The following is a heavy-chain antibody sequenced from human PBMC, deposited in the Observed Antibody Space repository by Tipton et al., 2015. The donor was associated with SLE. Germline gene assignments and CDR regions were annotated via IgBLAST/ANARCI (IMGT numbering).Heavy chain of an antibody. CDR3: AKDIRRADYYYYAMDV. D-gene: IGHD3-3*02. J-gene: IGHJ6*02. CDR1: GFTFSSYG. Sequence: QLVQSGGGVVQPGGSLRLSCAASGFTFSSYGMHWVRQAPGKGLEWVAFIRYDGSNKYYADSVKGRFTISRDNSKNTLYLQMNSLRAEDTAVYYCAKDIRRADYYYYAMDVWGQGTTVTVSS. CDR2: IRYDGSNK. V-gene: IGHV3-30*02.